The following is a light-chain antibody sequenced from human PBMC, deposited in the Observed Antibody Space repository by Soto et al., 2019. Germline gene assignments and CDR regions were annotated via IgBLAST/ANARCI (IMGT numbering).Light chain of an antibody. CDR1: NSNIGENT. J-gene: IGLJ3*02. CDR3: SAWDDNLDGWV. CDR2: SDD. Sequence: QPVLTQPPSASGTPGQRVTISCSGSNSNIGENTVTWYQQLPGTAPKVLIYSDDQRPSGVPDRFSASKSGTSASLAISGLQSEDAADYYCSAWDDNLDGWVFGGGTKLTVL. V-gene: IGLV1-44*01.